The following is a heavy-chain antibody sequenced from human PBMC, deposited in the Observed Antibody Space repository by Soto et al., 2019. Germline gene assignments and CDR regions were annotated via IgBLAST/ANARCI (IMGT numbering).Heavy chain of an antibody. Sequence: QVQLVQSGAEVKKPGSSVKVACKASGGTFSSYAISWVRQAPGQGLEWMGGIIPIFGTANYAQKFQGRATITADESTSTAYMELSSLRSADTAVYYCARVEVVVASNYVMDVWGQGTKGTVSS. D-gene: IGHD2-15*01. V-gene: IGHV1-69*01. J-gene: IGHJ6*02. CDR1: GGTFSSYA. CDR3: ARVEVVVASNYVMDV. CDR2: IIPIFGTA.